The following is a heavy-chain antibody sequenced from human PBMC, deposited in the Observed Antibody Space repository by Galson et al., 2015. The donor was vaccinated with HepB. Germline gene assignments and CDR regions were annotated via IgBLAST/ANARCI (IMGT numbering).Heavy chain of an antibody. D-gene: IGHD3-16*01. J-gene: IGHJ4*02. Sequence: SLRLSCAVSGFTISTSDMSWVRQAPGKGLEWVSGFGESGGRTYYADSVKGRFTISRDNSRNTLYLQMNSLRVEDTAIYYCAMGSYWGQETLVAVSS. V-gene: IGHV3-23*01. CDR1: GFTISTSD. CDR3: AMGSY. CDR2: FGESGGRT.